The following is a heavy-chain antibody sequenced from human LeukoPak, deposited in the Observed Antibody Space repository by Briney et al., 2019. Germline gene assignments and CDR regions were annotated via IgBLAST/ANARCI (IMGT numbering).Heavy chain of an antibody. Sequence: PGGSLRLSCVASGFTFKNYVMNWVRQAPGKGLEWLATIYGSGVSISYADSMKGRFTISRDNSNNTLYLQMNSLRAEDTAMYYCAKDLGWELPAEAYWGQGILVTVSA. CDR3: AKDLGWELPAEAY. D-gene: IGHD1-26*01. CDR1: GFTFKNYV. V-gene: IGHV3-23*01. CDR2: IYGSGVSI. J-gene: IGHJ4*02.